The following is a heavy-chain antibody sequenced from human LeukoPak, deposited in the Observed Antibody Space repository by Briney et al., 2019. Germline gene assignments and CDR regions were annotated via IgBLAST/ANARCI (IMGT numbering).Heavy chain of an antibody. Sequence: SETLSLTCTVSGGSIRSSSYYWGWIRQPPGKGLEWVGSIYYSGNTYYNSSLKSRVTISVDTSKNQFSLKLSSVTAADTAVYYCARGESGSQNYFDYWGQGTLVTVSS. J-gene: IGHJ4*02. D-gene: IGHD1-26*01. CDR3: ARGESGSQNYFDY. V-gene: IGHV4-39*01. CDR1: GGSIRSSSYY. CDR2: IYYSGNT.